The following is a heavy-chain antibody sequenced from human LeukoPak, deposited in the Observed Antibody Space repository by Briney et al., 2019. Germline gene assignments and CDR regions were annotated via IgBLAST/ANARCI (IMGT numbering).Heavy chain of an antibody. CDR3: ARPGVYCSSTSCYRTSWFDP. CDR1: GYTFTGYY. Sequence: GASVKVSCKASGYTFTGYYMHWVRQAPGQGLEWMGWINPNSGGTNYAQKFQGRVTMTRDTSISTAYMELSRLRSGDTAVYYCARPGVYCSSTSCYRTSWFDPWGQGTLVTVSS. D-gene: IGHD2-2*02. V-gene: IGHV1-2*02. J-gene: IGHJ5*02. CDR2: INPNSGGT.